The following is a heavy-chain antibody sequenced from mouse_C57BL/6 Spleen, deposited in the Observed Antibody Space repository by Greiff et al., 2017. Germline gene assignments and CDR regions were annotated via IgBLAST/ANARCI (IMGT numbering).Heavy chain of an antibody. CDR3: TRSTITTVVATRFDD. CDR1: GYTFTDYE. D-gene: IGHD1-1*01. V-gene: IGHV1-15*01. Sequence: VKLMESGAELVRPGASVTLSCKASGYTFTDYEMHWVKQTPVHGLEWIGAIDPETGGTAYNQKFKGKAILTADKSSSTAYMELRSLTSEDSAVYYCTRSTITTVVATRFDDWGQGTTLTVSS. J-gene: IGHJ2*01. CDR2: IDPETGGT.